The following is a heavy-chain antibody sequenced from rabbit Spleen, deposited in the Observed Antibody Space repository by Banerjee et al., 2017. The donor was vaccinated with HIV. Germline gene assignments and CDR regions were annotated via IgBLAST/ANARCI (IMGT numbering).Heavy chain of an antibody. CDR1: GFSFSSGYD. CDR3: ARDAGSSFSTYGMDL. J-gene: IGHJ6*01. Sequence: SLEESGVGLVKPGASLPLTCTASGFSFSSGYDMCWVRQAPGKGLEWIACLVVGSSGTTYYATWAKGRFTSSKTSATTVTLQMTRLTAADTATYFCARDAGSSFSTYGMDLWGPGTRGTVS. V-gene: IGHV1S40*01. D-gene: IGHD8-1*01. CDR2: LVVGSSGTT.